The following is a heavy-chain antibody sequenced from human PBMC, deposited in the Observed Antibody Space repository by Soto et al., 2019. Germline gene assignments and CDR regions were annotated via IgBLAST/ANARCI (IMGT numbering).Heavy chain of an antibody. Sequence: PSETLSLTCTVSGGSISSYYWSWIRQPPGKGLEWIGYIYYSGSTNYNPSLKSRVTISVDTSKNQFSLKLSSVTAADTAVYYFARSETYYYDSSGYYGNYFDYWGQGTLVTVSS. J-gene: IGHJ4*02. D-gene: IGHD3-22*01. CDR1: GGSISSYY. V-gene: IGHV4-59*01. CDR2: IYYSGST. CDR3: ARSETYYYDSSGYYGNYFDY.